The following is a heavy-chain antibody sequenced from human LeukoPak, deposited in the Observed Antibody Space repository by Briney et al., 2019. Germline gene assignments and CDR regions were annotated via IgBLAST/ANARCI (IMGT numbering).Heavy chain of an antibody. CDR3: ARAGITMIEN. V-gene: IGHV3-48*03. CDR1: GFTFSSYE. D-gene: IGHD3-22*01. J-gene: IGHJ4*02. CDR2: ISSSGSTI. Sequence: PGGSLRLSRAASGFTFSSYEMNWVRQAPGKGLEWVSYISSSGSTIYYADSVKGRFTISRDNAKNSLYLQMNSLRAEDTAVYYCARAGITMIENWGQGTLVTVSS.